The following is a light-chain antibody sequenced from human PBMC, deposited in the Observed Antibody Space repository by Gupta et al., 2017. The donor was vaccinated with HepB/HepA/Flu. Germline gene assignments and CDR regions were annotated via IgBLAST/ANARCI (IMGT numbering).Light chain of an antibody. J-gene: IGLJ3*02. V-gene: IGLV3-1*01. CDR2: QDS. CDR3: QAWDNSAMV. CDR1: KLGEKY. Sequence: SYEMTQPSSVSVSPGQTARLTCSGHKLGEKYVCWYQWKPGQSPVLVIHQDSRRPSGIPERFSGSNSGNTATLXIXGTQAMXEADYYCQAWDNSAMVFGGGTKLTVL.